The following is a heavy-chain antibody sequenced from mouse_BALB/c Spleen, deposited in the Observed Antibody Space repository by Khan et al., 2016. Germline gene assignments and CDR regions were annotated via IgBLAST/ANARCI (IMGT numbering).Heavy chain of an antibody. CDR3: VRDGEGDY. CDR1: GYAFSSYW. CDR2: IYPGDGDT. V-gene: IGHV1-80*01. Sequence: QMQLEESGAELVRPGSSVKISCKASGYAFSSYWMNWVKQRPGQGLEWIGQIYPGDGDTNYNGKFKGKATLTVDKSSSTAYMQLSRLTSEDAAVYFCVRDGEGDYWGQGTSLTVSS. J-gene: IGHJ2*03.